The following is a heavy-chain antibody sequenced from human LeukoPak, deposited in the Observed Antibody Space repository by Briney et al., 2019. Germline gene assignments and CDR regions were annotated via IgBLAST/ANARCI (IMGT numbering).Heavy chain of an antibody. CDR3: ARSPPIMITFGGVILEGYYFDY. Sequence: SETLSLTCAVYGGSFGGYYWSWIRQPPGKGLEWIGEINHSGSTNYNPSLKSRVTISVDTSKNQFSLKLSSVTAADTAVYYCARSPPIMITFGGVILEGYYFDYWGQGTLVTVSS. J-gene: IGHJ4*02. D-gene: IGHD3-16*02. V-gene: IGHV4-34*01. CDR2: INHSGST. CDR1: GGSFGGYY.